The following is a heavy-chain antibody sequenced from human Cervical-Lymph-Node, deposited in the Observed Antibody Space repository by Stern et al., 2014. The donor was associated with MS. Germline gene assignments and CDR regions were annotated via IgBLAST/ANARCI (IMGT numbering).Heavy chain of an antibody. J-gene: IGHJ6*02. V-gene: IGHV3-30*18. CDR3: AKYSSSSLGMDV. D-gene: IGHD6-13*01. CDR2: ISYDGSYK. CDR1: GFTFSCCG. Sequence: VQLVESGGGVVRPGRSLRLSCAASGFTFSCCGLHWVRQTPGKGLEWVAVISYDGSYKYYGDSVKGRFTISRDNSKNTLYLQMNSLRAEDTAVYYCAKYSSSSLGMDVWGQGTTVTVSS.